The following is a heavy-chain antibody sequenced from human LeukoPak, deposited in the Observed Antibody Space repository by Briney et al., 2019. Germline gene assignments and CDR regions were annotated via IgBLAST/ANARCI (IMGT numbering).Heavy chain of an antibody. D-gene: IGHD3-3*01. J-gene: IGHJ6*02. CDR1: GGSINSYY. CDR3: ARVLNYDFWSGYYYYYYGMDV. CDR2: IYYSGST. Sequence: SETLSLTCTVSGGSINSYYWSWIRQPPGKGLEWIGYIYYSGSTNYNPSLKSRVTISVDTSKNQFSLKLSSVTAADTAVYYCARVLNYDFWSGYYYYYYGMDVWGQGTTVTVSS. V-gene: IGHV4-59*01.